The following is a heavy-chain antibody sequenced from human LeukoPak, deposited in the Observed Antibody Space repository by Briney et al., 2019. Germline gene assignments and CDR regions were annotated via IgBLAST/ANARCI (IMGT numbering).Heavy chain of an antibody. CDR2: ISGSGGST. CDR3: TKSPFSGSYRFED. Sequence: PGGSLRLSCAASGFTFSSYAMSWVRQAPGRGREGVSAISGSGGSTYYADSVKGRFSISRANSKNTLWLQMSSLRAEDTAVYFCTKSPFSGSYRFEDWGQGTLVTVSS. V-gene: IGHV3-23*01. J-gene: IGHJ4*02. D-gene: IGHD1-26*01. CDR1: GFTFSSYA.